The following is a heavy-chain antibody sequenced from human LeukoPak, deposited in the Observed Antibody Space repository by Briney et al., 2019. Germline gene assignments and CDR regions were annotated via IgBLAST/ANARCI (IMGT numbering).Heavy chain of an antibody. V-gene: IGHV3-53*01. J-gene: IGHJ5*02. CDR1: GFTVSSKY. D-gene: IGHD3-22*01. Sequence: GGSLRLSCAASGFTVSSKYMSWVRQAPGKGLEWVSVIYSGGSTYYADSVKGRFTISRDNSKNTLYLQMNSLRAEDTAVYYCARGPRSSGYHGWFDPWGQGTLVTVSS. CDR3: ARGPRSSGYHGWFDP. CDR2: IYSGGST.